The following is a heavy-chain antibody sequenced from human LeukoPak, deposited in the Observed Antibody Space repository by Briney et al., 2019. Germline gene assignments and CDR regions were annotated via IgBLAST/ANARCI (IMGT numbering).Heavy chain of an antibody. D-gene: IGHD4-17*01. Sequence: PGGSLRLSCAASGFTVSSNYMNWVRQAPGKGLERVSSISASGGGTWYADSVEGRFTISRDNSKNTLYLQMNSLRAEDTAVYYCAKDLHGDYVRWGDYWGQGTLVTVSS. V-gene: IGHV3-23*01. CDR1: GFTVSSNY. CDR2: ISASGGGT. J-gene: IGHJ4*02. CDR3: AKDLHGDYVRWGDY.